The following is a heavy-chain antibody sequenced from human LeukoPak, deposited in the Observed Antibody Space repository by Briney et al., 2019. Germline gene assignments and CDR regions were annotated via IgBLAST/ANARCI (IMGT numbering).Heavy chain of an antibody. CDR1: GFTFSNYA. D-gene: IGHD2-2*01. J-gene: IGHJ4*02. V-gene: IGHV3-23*01. CDR3: AKDRADCSNTSCYAFFDY. Sequence: GGSLRLSCAASGFTFSNYAINWVRQAPGKGLEWVSGISGSGGSTFHADSVKGRFTISRDNSKTTLYLQMNSLRAEDTAVYYCAKDRADCSNTSCYAFFDYWGQGTLVTVSP. CDR2: ISGSGGST.